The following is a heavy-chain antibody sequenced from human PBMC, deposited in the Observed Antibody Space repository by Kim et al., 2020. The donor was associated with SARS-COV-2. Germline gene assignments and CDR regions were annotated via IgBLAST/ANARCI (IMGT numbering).Heavy chain of an antibody. V-gene: IGHV1-24*01. CDR2: FVPEDGET. D-gene: IGHD3-22*01. Sequence: ASVKVSCKVSGYTLTELSMHWVRQAPGKGLEWMGGFVPEDGETIYAQKFQVRVTMTEDTSTDTAYMELSSLRSEDTAVYYCFVNYDSSGYLLDGMDVWGQGTTVTVSS. J-gene: IGHJ6*02. CDR1: GYTLTELS. CDR3: FVNYDSSGYLLDGMDV.